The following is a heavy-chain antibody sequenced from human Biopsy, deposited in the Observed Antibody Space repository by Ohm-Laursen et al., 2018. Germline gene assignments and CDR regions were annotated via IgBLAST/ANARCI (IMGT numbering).Heavy chain of an antibody. Sequence: ASVKVSCKASGYTFTNYGISWVRQAPGQGLEWMGWISPYNGDTDYAQKLQGRVTMTTDTSTSTAYMDLRSLRSVDTAVYYCARDRWPHVTLLGLVVFDFWGQGTLVIVSS. J-gene: IGHJ4*02. V-gene: IGHV1-18*01. D-gene: IGHD3-3*01. CDR1: GYTFTNYG. CDR2: ISPYNGDT. CDR3: ARDRWPHVTLLGLVVFDF.